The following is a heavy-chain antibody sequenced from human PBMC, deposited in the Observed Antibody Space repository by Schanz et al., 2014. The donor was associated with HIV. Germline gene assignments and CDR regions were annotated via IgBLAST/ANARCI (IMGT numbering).Heavy chain of an antibody. CDR1: GGSITRGGYY. D-gene: IGHD3-10*02. Sequence: QVQLQESGPGQVKPSQTLSLKCTVSGGSITRGGYYWSWIRQFPGKGLEWIGYISDTGNTYYNPSLKNRVFISVDTSENQFSLMLSSVTAADIAVYYCAREDVSYWYFDLWGRGTLVTVSS. CDR2: ISDTGNT. V-gene: IGHV4-31*03. J-gene: IGHJ2*01. CDR3: AREDVSYWYFDL.